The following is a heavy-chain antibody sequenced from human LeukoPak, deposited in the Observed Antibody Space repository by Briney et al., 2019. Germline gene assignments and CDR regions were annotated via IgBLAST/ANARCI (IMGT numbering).Heavy chain of an antibody. J-gene: IGHJ3*02. V-gene: IGHV1-2*02. CDR1: GYTFTGYY. Sequence: ASVKVSCKASGYTFTGYYMHWVRQAPGQGLEWMGWINPNSGGTNYAQKFQGRVTMTRDTSISTAYMELSRLRSDDTAVYYCAREGDYYDSSGHVASDAFDIWGQGTMVTVSS. D-gene: IGHD3-22*01. CDR2: INPNSGGT. CDR3: AREGDYYDSSGHVASDAFDI.